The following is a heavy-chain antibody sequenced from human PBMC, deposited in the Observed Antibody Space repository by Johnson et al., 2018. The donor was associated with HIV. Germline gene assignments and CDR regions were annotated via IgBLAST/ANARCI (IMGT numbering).Heavy chain of an antibody. CDR3: TTGDAFDI. CDR2: ISYDGSNK. V-gene: IGHV3-30*04. Sequence: QVQLVESGGGVVQPGRSLRLSCVASGFTFSSYTMHWVRQAPGKGLEWVAVISYDGSNKYFADSVKGRFTISRDNSKNTLYLQMSSLRAEDTAVYYCTTGDAFDIWGQGTMVTVSS. J-gene: IGHJ3*02. D-gene: IGHD1-1*01. CDR1: GFTFSSYT.